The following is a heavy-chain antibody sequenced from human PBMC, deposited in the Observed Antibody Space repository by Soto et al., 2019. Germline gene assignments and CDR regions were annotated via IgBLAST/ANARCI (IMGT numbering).Heavy chain of an antibody. Sequence: EVQLVESGGGLEQPGGSLRLSCAASGFTLSSYSMNWVRQAPGKGLEWVSYISSSSSTMYYADSVKGRFTSSRDNAKNSLYLQLNSLGDGYTAVYYCARDTSRGLDYWGQGTLVTVSS. CDR2: ISSSSSTM. J-gene: IGHJ4*02. V-gene: IGHV3-48*02. CDR1: GFTLSSYS. D-gene: IGHD6-13*01. CDR3: ARDTSRGLDY.